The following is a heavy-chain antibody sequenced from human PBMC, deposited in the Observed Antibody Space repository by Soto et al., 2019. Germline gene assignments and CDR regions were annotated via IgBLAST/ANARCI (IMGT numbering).Heavy chain of an antibody. CDR1: GGTFSSYA. D-gene: IGHD3-10*01. V-gene: IGHV1-69*13. J-gene: IGHJ6*02. CDR3: ASGFGELSAPVYYYGMDV. CDR2: IIPIFGTA. Sequence: SVKVSCKASGGTFSSYAISWVRQAPGQGLEWMGGIIPIFGTANYAQKFQGRVTITADESTSTAYMELSSLRSEDTAVYYSASGFGELSAPVYYYGMDVWGQGTTVTVSS.